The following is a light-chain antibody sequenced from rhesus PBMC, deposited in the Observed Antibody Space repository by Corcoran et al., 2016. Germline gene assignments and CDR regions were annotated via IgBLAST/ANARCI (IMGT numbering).Light chain of an antibody. Sequence: DIQMTQSPSSLSASVGDRVTITCRASENVNNYLNWYQQKPGKAPKLLIYKASTLQRGVPSRFSGSGSGTDYTFSISHLQPKDVAPYYCQHGYGTPFTFGPGTKLDIK. CDR2: KAS. J-gene: IGKJ3*01. CDR3: QHGYGTPFT. CDR1: ENVNNY. V-gene: IGKV1-74*01.